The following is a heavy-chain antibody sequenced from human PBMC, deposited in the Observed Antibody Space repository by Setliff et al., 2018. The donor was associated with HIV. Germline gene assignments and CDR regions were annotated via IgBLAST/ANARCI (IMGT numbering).Heavy chain of an antibody. Sequence: GASVKVSCKASGDAFTDYYIHWVRQAPGQGLEWMGWINPNSGGTNYAQKFQGRVTLTTDTSTSTAHMEVKSLRSDDTAVYYCARFEGRDKRGYSYGAYYYYMDVWGKGTTVTVSS. J-gene: IGHJ6*03. CDR3: ARFEGRDKRGYSYGAYYYYMDV. CDR1: GDAFTDYY. V-gene: IGHV1-2*02. CDR2: INPNSGGT. D-gene: IGHD5-18*01.